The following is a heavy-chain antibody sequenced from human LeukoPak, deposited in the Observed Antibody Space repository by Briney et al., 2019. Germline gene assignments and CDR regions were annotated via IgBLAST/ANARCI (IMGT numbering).Heavy chain of an antibody. V-gene: IGHV3-21*01. J-gene: IGHJ4*02. Sequence: GGSLRLSCAASGFTFSSYNMNWVRQAPGRGLEWVSSITSSSTYIYYADSVQDRFTVSRDNAKNSLYLQMNSLRADDTAVYYCARDVVDTPEQNYWGQGTLVTVSS. D-gene: IGHD5-18*01. CDR2: ITSSSTYI. CDR1: GFTFSSYN. CDR3: ARDVVDTPEQNY.